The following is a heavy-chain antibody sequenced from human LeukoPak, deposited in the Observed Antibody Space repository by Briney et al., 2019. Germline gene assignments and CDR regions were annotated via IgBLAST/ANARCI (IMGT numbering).Heavy chain of an antibody. D-gene: IGHD4-23*01. CDR1: GYTFTSYY. CDR2: INPSGGST. V-gene: IGHV1-46*01. J-gene: IGHJ6*02. CDR3: ARGPTVVTYYYYYGMDV. Sequence: ASVEVSCKASGYTFTSYYMHWVRQAPGQGLEWMGIINPSGGSTSYAQKFQGRVTMTRDTSTSTVYMELSSLGSEDTAVYYCARGPTVVTYYYYYGMDVWGQGTTVTVSS.